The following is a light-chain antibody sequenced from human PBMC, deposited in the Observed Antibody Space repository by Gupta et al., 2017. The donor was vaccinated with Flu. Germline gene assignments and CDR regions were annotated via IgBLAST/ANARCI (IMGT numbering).Light chain of an antibody. J-gene: IGLJ2*01. CDR2: DVT. CDR3: SSYTSSDTLL. V-gene: IGLV2-14*03. Sequence: SITISCTGTSSDVGGYNYVSWYQQHPGQAPKLMIYDVTYRPSGVSNRFSGSKSGNTASLTISGLQAEDEAHYYCSSYTSSDTLLFGGGTKLTVL. CDR1: SSDVGGYNY.